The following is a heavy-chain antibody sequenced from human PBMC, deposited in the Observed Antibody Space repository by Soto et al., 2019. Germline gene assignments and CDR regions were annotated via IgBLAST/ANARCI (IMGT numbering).Heavy chain of an antibody. J-gene: IGHJ6*02. CDR1: GGSISSGGYY. CDR3: ARYCSSTSCFYYYYGMDV. CDR2: IYYSGST. D-gene: IGHD2-2*01. Sequence: PSETLSLTCTVSGGSISSGGYYWSWIRQHPGKGLEWIGYIYYSGSTYYNPSLKSRVTISVDTSKNQFSLKLSSVTAADTAAYYCARYCSSTSCFYYYYGMDVWGQGTTVTVSS. V-gene: IGHV4-31*03.